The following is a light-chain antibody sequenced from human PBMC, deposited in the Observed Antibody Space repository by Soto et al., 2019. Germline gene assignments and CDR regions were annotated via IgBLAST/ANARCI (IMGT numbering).Light chain of an antibody. J-gene: IGLJ3*02. CDR1: NSNIGAGYD. V-gene: IGLV1-40*01. CDR3: QSYDSSLSGSWV. Sequence: QSMLTQPPSVSGAPGQRVTISCTGSNSNIGAGYDVHWYQQLPGTAPKLLIYGNSNRPSGVPDRFSGSKSGTSASLAITGLQAEDEADYYCQSYDSSLSGSWVFGGGTKVTVL. CDR2: GNS.